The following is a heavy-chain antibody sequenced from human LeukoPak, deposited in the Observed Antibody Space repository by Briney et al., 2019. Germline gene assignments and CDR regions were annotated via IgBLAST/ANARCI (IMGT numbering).Heavy chain of an antibody. CDR1: GGSISSYY. D-gene: IGHD4-17*01. Sequence: PSETLSLTCTVSGGSISSYYWSWIRQPPGKGLEWIGYIYYSGSANYNPSLKSRVTISVDTSKNQFSLKLSSVTAADTAVYYCACDYGDYPVRAEYFQHWGQGTLVTVSS. CDR3: ACDYGDYPVRAEYFQH. CDR2: IYYSGSA. V-gene: IGHV4-59*12. J-gene: IGHJ1*01.